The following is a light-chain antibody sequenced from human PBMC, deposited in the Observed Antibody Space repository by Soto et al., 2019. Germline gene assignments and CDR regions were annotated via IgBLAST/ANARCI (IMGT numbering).Light chain of an antibody. CDR3: QQYDNWPQT. Sequence: IVMKQSPATLSLSTGEAATLSCRASQSIGSNLAWYQQKPGQAPRLLIHGAFTRATGVPATFRGSGSGTEFTLTISSLQSGDFAVYYCQQYDNWPQTFGEGTKVDIK. CDR2: GAF. CDR1: QSIGSN. V-gene: IGKV3-15*01. J-gene: IGKJ1*01.